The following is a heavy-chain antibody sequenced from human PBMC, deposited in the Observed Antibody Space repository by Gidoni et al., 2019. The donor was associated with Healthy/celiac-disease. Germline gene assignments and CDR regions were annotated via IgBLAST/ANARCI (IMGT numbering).Heavy chain of an antibody. CDR2: IYYSGST. J-gene: IGHJ5*02. V-gene: IGHV4-59*01. CDR1: GGPIRSYY. Sequence: QVQLQASGPGLVKPSETLSLTCTVSGGPIRSYYWSWIRQPPGKGLEWIGYIYYSGSTNYNPSLKSRVTISVDTSKNQCSLKLSSVTAADTAVYYCAKTTVVTPGGGWFDPWGQGTLVTVSS. D-gene: IGHD4-17*01. CDR3: AKTTVVTPGGGWFDP.